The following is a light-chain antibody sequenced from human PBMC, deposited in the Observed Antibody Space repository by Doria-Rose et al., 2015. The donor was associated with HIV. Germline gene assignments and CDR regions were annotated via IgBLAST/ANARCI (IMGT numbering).Light chain of an antibody. J-gene: IGKJ1*01. Sequence: EIVLTQSPGTLSLSPGERATLSCRASQSFSSTYLAWYQQKPGQAPSLLIYDGSTRATCIPDRFNASASGTVFTLTINRLEPEDFALYYCHQYGTSWTFGQGTKVEI. V-gene: IGKV3-20*01. CDR3: HQYGTSWT. CDR1: QSFSSTY. CDR2: DGS.